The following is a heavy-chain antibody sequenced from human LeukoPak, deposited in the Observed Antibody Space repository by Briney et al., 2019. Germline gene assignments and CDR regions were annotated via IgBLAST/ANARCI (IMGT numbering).Heavy chain of an antibody. Sequence: GWSLRLSCAASGFTFSSYGMHWVRQAPGKGLEWVAVIWYDGSNKYYADSVKGRFTISRDNSKNTLYLQMNSLRAEDTAVYYCAKGLDWCCSGGSCYNIDYWGQGTLVTVSS. J-gene: IGHJ4*02. V-gene: IGHV3-33*06. CDR1: GFTFSSYG. D-gene: IGHD2-15*01. CDR2: IWYDGSNK. CDR3: AKGLDWCCSGGSCYNIDY.